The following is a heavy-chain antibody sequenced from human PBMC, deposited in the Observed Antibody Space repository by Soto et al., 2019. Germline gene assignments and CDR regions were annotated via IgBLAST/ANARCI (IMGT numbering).Heavy chain of an antibody. J-gene: IGHJ4*02. CDR2: IYYSGST. CDR3: ARHTPAISISDH. D-gene: IGHD2-15*01. CDR1: GGSISSSSYY. V-gene: IGHV4-39*01. Sequence: QLQLQESDPGLVKPSETLSLTCTVSGGSISSSSYYLGWIRQPPGKGLEWIGSIYYSGSTYYNPSLKSRVTISVDTSKNQFSLKLSSVTAADTAVYYCARHTPAISISDHWGQGTLVTVSS.